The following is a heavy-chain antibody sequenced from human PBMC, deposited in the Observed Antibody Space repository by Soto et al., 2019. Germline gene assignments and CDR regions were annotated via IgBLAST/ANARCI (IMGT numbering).Heavy chain of an antibody. V-gene: IGHV5-51*01. J-gene: IGHJ6*02. CDR1: GYSFTSYW. D-gene: IGHD6-13*01. CDR2: IYPGDSDT. CDR3: ARHLGAAAGPLYGMDV. Sequence: GESLKISCKGSGYSFTSYWIGWVRQMPGKGLEWMGIIYPGDSDTRYSPSFQGQVTISADKSISTAYLQWSSLKASDTAMYYCARHLGAAAGPLYGMDVWGQGTTVTVSS.